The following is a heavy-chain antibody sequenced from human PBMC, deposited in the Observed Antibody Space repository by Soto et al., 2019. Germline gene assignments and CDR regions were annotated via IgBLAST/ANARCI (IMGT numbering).Heavy chain of an antibody. V-gene: IGHV4-34*01. D-gene: IGHD2-15*01. CDR2: INHSGST. CDR1: GGSFSGYY. CDR3: AREAGYCSGGSCRYAFDI. Sequence: SETLSLTCAVYGGSFSGYYWSWIRQPPGKGLEWIGEINHSGSTNYNPSLKSRVTISVDTSKNQFSLKLSSVTAADTAVYYCAREAGYCSGGSCRYAFDIWGQGTMVTVSS. J-gene: IGHJ3*02.